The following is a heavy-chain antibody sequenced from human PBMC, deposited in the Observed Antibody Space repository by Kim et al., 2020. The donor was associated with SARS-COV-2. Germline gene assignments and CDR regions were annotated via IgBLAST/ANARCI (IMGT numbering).Heavy chain of an antibody. D-gene: IGHD6-19*01. J-gene: IGHJ2*01. CDR3: ARAQWLNKYWYFDF. Sequence: GGSLRLSCAASGFTFYIYAMGWVRQAPGKGLEWVSTIGGSLETTVYTPETFYAECVKGRFTISRDDSERTFFLEMNSLRADDTALYYCARAQWLNKYWYFDFWGPGTLVTVSS. CDR1: GFTFYIYA. CDR2: IGGSLETTVYTPET. V-gene: IGHV3-23*01.